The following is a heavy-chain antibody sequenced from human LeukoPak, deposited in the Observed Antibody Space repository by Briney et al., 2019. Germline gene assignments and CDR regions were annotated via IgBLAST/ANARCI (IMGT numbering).Heavy chain of an antibody. CDR3: ARQGRFLEWLYWFDP. Sequence: PSETLSLTCTVSGGSISSSSYYWGWIRQPPGKGLEWIGSIYYSGSTYYNPSLKSRVTISVDTSKNQFSLKLSSVTAADTAVYYCARQGRFLEWLYWFDPWGQGTLVTVSS. V-gene: IGHV4-39*01. CDR1: GGSISSSSYY. CDR2: IYYSGST. D-gene: IGHD3-3*01. J-gene: IGHJ5*02.